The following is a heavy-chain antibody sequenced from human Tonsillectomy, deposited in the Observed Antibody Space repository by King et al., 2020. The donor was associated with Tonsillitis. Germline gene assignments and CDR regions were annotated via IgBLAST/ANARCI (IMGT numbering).Heavy chain of an antibody. CDR1: GLIVSSNY. V-gene: IGHV3-66*01. D-gene: IGHD3-22*01. CDR2: IHSGGST. CDR3: ARASIRSSGYHWNDAFDI. Sequence: VQLVESGGGLVQPGGSLRLSCAASGLIVSSNYMSWVRQAPGKGLEWVSIIHSGGSTYYVDSVKGRFTISRDNSKNTLYLQMNSLRAEDTAVYYCARASIRSSGYHWNDAFDIWGQGTMVTVSS. J-gene: IGHJ3*02.